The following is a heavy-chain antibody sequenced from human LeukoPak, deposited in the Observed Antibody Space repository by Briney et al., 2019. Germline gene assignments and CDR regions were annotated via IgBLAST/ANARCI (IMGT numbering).Heavy chain of an antibody. CDR2: IIPIFGTA. CDR3: AGEDNSSGYRPFDI. J-gene: IGHJ3*02. D-gene: IGHD3-22*01. Sequence: SVKVSCKASGGTFSSYAISWVRQAPGQGLEWMGGIIPIFGTANYAQKFQGRVTITADESTSTAYMELSRLRSVDTAVYYCAGEDNSSGYRPFDIWGQGTMVTVPS. CDR1: GGTFSSYA. V-gene: IGHV1-69*01.